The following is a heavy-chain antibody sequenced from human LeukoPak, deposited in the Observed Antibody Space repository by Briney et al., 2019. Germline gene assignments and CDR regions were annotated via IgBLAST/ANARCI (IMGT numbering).Heavy chain of an antibody. CDR2: ISHSGST. CDR3: ARVGSSGLDY. V-gene: IGHV4-34*01. J-gene: IGHJ4*02. Sequence: SETLSLTCGVFGGSFSGYYWSWIRQPPGKGLEWIGEISHSGSTNYNPTLKSRVTISVDTSKNQFSLKVTSVAAADTAVYYCARVGSSGLDYWGQGTLVTVSS. CDR1: GGSFSGYY. D-gene: IGHD6-19*01.